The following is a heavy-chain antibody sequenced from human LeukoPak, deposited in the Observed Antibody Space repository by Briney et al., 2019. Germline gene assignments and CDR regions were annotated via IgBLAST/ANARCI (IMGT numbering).Heavy chain of an antibody. CDR3: AKMSGDCSSISCSSFDY. D-gene: IGHD2-2*03. CDR2: LYSGGTT. V-gene: IGHV3-53*01. J-gene: IGHJ4*02. CDR1: GFTVSAYY. Sequence: GGSLRLSCAVSGFTVSAYYMNWVRQAPGKGLEWVSVLYSGGTTYYADSVKGRITISRDNSKNTLYLQMSYLRAEDTAVYYCAKMSGDCSSISCSSFDYWGQGALVTVSS.